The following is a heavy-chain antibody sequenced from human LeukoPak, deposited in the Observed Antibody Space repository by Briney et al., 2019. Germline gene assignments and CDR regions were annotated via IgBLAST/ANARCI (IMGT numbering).Heavy chain of an antibody. V-gene: IGHV3-23*01. CDR1: GFTFSSYA. CDR2: IRGGGGTT. CDR3: ANANSEYITVDY. J-gene: IGHJ4*02. Sequence: GGSLRLSCAASGFTFSSYAMSWVRHAPGKGLEWVSGIRGGGGTTFYADSVKGRFTISRDNSKNTMYLHMNSLSVEDTAVYYCANANSEYITVDYWGQGTLVTVSS. D-gene: IGHD5-18*01.